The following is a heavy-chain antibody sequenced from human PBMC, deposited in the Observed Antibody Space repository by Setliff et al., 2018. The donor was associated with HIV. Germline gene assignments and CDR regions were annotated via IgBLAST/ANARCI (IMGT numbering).Heavy chain of an antibody. D-gene: IGHD2-2*01. V-gene: IGHV3-48*04. CDR2: ISGSDGTV. CDR3: ARDLVRVSAHQDDY. J-gene: IGHJ4*02. Sequence: GGSLRLSCVASKITFKTYSMNWVRQAPGKGLEWVSYISGSDGTVFYADSVRGRFIISRDDAKNSLYLQMNRLRAEDTAVYYCARDLVRVSAHQDDYWGQGTLVTVSS. CDR1: KITFKTYS.